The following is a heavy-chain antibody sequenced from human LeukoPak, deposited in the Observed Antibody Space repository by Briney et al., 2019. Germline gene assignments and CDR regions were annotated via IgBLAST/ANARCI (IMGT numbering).Heavy chain of an antibody. Sequence: GGSLRLSCAASGFTFSSYGMHWVRQAPGKGLEWVAFIRYDGSNKYYADSVKGRFTISRDNSKNTLYLQMNSLRAEDTAVYYCAKDTNIVVVVAATVNYYYYMDVWGKGTTVTVSS. D-gene: IGHD2-15*01. J-gene: IGHJ6*03. V-gene: IGHV3-30*02. CDR3: AKDTNIVVVVAATVNYYYYMDV. CDR1: GFTFSSYG. CDR2: IRYDGSNK.